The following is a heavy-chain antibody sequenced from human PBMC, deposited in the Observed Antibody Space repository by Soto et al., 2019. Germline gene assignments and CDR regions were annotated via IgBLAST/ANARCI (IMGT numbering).Heavy chain of an antibody. Sequence: GGSLRLSCAASGFTFSSYAMSWVRQAPGKGLEWVSAISGSGGSTYYADSVKGRFTISRDNSKNTLYLQMNSLRAEDTAVYYRAKVPLNYYDSSGFNWFDPWGQGTLVTVS. CDR2: ISGSGGST. D-gene: IGHD3-22*01. CDR1: GFTFSSYA. J-gene: IGHJ5*02. V-gene: IGHV3-23*01. CDR3: AKVPLNYYDSSGFNWFDP.